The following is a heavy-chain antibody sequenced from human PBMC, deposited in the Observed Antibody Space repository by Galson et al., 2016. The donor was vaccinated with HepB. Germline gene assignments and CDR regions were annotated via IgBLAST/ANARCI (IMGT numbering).Heavy chain of an antibody. CDR3: ARAAVAVAGSLHFCHYGMDV. V-gene: IGHV1-69*04. J-gene: IGHJ6*02. D-gene: IGHD6-13*01. CDR2: SIPILGIA. CDR1: GGTFSNYA. Sequence: SVKVSCKASGGTFSNYACSWVRQAPGQGLEWMGRSIPILGIANHAQKFQGRVTITADKPTSTASRELSMLRSEDTAIYYCARAAVAVAGSLHFCHYGMDVWGQGTTVTVSS.